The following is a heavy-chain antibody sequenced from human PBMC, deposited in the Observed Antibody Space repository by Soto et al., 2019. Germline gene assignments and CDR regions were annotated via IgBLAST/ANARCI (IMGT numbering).Heavy chain of an antibody. D-gene: IGHD5-12*01. CDR1: GASVSSDSHF. J-gene: IGHJ5*01. V-gene: IGHV4-61*01. Sequence: SETLSLTCTVSGASVSSDSHFWSWIRQPPGKGLEWIGYVYYTGSITYNPSLKSRLTILVDTSKSQFPLRLSSMTAADTAVYYCARVTIRDGYQNWFDSWGQGALVTVSS. CDR2: VYYTGSI. CDR3: ARVTIRDGYQNWFDS.